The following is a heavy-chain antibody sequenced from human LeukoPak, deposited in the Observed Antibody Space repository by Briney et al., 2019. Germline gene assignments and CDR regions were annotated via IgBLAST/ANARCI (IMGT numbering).Heavy chain of an antibody. CDR2: INSDGRST. V-gene: IGHV3-74*01. CDR3: ARDGVAAPDY. Sequence: PGGSLRLSCAASGFSFSRYWMHWVRQVPGKGLVWVSRINSDGRSTTYADSVKGRFTISRDNAKNTLYLQLNSLRAEDMAVYFCARDGVAAPDYWGQGTLVTVSS. J-gene: IGHJ4*02. D-gene: IGHD3-3*01. CDR1: GFSFSRYW.